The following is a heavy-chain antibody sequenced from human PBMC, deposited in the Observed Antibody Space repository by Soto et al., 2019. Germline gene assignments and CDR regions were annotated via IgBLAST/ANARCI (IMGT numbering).Heavy chain of an antibody. Sequence: ASVKVSCKASGYTFTGYYMHWVRQAPGQGLEWMGWINPNSGGTNYAQKFQGWVTMTRDTSISTAYMELSRLRSDDTAVYYCARALGSFYSSSAYYYYYGMDVWGQGTTVTVSS. CDR3: ARALGSFYSSSAYYYYYGMDV. CDR2: INPNSGGT. D-gene: IGHD6-6*01. V-gene: IGHV1-2*04. CDR1: GYTFTGYY. J-gene: IGHJ6*02.